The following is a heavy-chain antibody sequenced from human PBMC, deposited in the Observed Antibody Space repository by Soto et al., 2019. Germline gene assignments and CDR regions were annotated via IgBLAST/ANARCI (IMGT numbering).Heavy chain of an antibody. V-gene: IGHV3-48*03. CDR2: ISSSGGII. CDR3: ARSRYTGTYSGRFLDY. CDR1: GFTFSNYD. J-gene: IGHJ4*02. D-gene: IGHD1-26*01. Sequence: GGSLRLSCAASGFTFSNYDINWVRQAPGKGPEWISHISSSGGIIYYADSVKGRFTISRDNAKNSLYLQMNSPRGEDTAVYFCARSRYTGTYSGRFLDYWGQGSLVTVSS.